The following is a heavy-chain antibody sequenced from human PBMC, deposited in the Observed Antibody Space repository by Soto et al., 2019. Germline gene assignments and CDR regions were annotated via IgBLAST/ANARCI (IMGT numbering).Heavy chain of an antibody. Sequence: QVQLQESGPGLVKPSQTLSLTCTVSGGSISSGGTGSYWTWIRQLPGKGLEGIGYIYYTGNTYYTPALKSRPPISIDTSANQFSLKLTSVTAADTAVYFCASGHDAYKVRYWGQGTLVTVSS. CDR2: IYYTGNT. CDR3: ASGHDAYKVRY. V-gene: IGHV4-31*03. D-gene: IGHD1-1*01. CDR1: GGSISSGGTGSY. J-gene: IGHJ4*02.